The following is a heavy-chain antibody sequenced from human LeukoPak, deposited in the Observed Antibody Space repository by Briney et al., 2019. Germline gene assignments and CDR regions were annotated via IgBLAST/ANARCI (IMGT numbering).Heavy chain of an antibody. J-gene: IGHJ4*02. CDR2: ISYDGSNK. Sequence: PGGSLRLSCAASGFTFSSYAMHWVRQAPGKGLEWVAVISYDGSNKYYADSVKGRFTISRDNSKNTLYLQMNSLRAEDTAVYYCLSSSSSNFDYWGQGTLVTVSS. CDR3: LSSSSSNFDY. CDR1: GFTFSSYA. D-gene: IGHD6-6*01. V-gene: IGHV3-30-3*01.